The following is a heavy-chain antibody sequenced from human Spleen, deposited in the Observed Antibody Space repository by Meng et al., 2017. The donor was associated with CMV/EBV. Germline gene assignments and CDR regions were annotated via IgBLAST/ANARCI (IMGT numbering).Heavy chain of an antibody. Sequence: AASGFTFRSYSLNWVRQAPGKGLEWVSYISSSGTYIYYEDSVKGRFTLSRDNANNSLFLQMNSLRAEDTAVYYCARIGSGDLGAFDVWGQGTMVTVSS. CDR1: GFTFRSYS. CDR2: ISSSGTYI. V-gene: IGHV3-21*01. D-gene: IGHD3-3*01. J-gene: IGHJ3*01. CDR3: ARIGSGDLGAFDV.